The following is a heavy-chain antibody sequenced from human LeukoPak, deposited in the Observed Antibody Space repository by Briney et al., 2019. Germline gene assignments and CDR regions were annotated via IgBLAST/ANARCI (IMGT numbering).Heavy chain of an antibody. Sequence: GESLRLSCAASGFTFTTYWMSWVRQGPGKGLEWVAFIRYDGTDKHYGESVKGRFTISRDNSKNTVYLQMNSLRPEDTAVYYCARQRRITMVRGPPGGYYMDVWGKGTTVTISS. J-gene: IGHJ6*03. D-gene: IGHD3-10*01. V-gene: IGHV3-30*02. CDR1: GFTFTTYW. CDR3: ARQRRITMVRGPPGGYYMDV. CDR2: IRYDGTDK.